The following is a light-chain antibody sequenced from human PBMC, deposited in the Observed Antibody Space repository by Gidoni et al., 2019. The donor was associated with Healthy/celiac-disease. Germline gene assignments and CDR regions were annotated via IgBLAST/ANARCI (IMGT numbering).Light chain of an antibody. V-gene: IGKV3-20*01. J-gene: IGKJ1*01. CDR3: QQYGSSPWT. Sequence: EIVLTQSPGTLSLSPGESATPSCRASQSVSSSYFAWYQQKPGQAPRLLIYGASSRATGIPDRFSGSGSGTDFTLTISRLEPEDFAVYYCQQYGSSPWTFGQGTKVEIK. CDR1: QSVSSSY. CDR2: GAS.